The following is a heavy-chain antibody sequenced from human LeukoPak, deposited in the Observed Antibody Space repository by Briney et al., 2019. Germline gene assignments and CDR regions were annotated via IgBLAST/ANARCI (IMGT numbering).Heavy chain of an antibody. J-gene: IGHJ4*02. CDR3: ARGLLAVLDY. Sequence: GGSLRLSCATSGFTFSNNAMSWVRQAPGKGLEWVSGISGSGGSTYYADSVKGRFTISRDNSKNTLYLQMNSLRAEDTAVYYCARGLLAVLDYWGQGTLVTVSS. D-gene: IGHD6-19*01. V-gene: IGHV3-23*01. CDR1: GFTFSNNA. CDR2: ISGSGGST.